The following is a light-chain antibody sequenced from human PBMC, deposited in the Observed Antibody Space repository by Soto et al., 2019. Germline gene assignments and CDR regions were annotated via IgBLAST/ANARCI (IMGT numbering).Light chain of an antibody. CDR1: QSVSSY. J-gene: IGKJ3*01. Sequence: EIVLTQSPATLSLSPGERATLSCRASQSVSSYLAWYQQKPGQAPRLLIYDASNRATGIPARFSGSGSGTDFTLTISSLVPEDFAVYYCHQRSNFIFTFGPGTKVDIK. CDR2: DAS. V-gene: IGKV3-11*01. CDR3: HQRSNFIFT.